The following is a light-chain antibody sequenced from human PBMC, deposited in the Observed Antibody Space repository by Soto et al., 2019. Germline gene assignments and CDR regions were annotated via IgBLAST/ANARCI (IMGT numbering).Light chain of an antibody. CDR3: AAWDGSLNGWV. Sequence: QSVLTQAPSASGTPGQRVTISCSGSSSSIGSNTVSWYQQVPGTAPKLLIDSNDQRPSGVPDRFSGSKSGTSAALAIGGLQSEDEADYYCAAWDGSLNGWVFGGGTKLTVL. J-gene: IGLJ3*02. V-gene: IGLV1-44*01. CDR1: SSSIGSNT. CDR2: SND.